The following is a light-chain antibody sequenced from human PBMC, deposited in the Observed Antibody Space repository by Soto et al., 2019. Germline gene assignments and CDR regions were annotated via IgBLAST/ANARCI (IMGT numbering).Light chain of an antibody. CDR1: QSISSY. V-gene: IGKV1-39*01. CDR3: PQRYSTRRA. CDR2: AAS. J-gene: IGKJ1*01. Sequence: DIQMTQSPSSLSASVGDRVTITCRASQSISSYLNWYQQKPGKAPKLLIYAASSLQSGVPSRFSGSGSGTDFTLTISSLQPEDFETNYSPQRYSTRRAFGHATKVGI.